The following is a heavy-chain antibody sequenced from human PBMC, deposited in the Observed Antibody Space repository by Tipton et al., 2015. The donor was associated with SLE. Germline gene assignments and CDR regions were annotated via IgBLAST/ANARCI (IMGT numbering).Heavy chain of an antibody. CDR3: ARVDRGTRYFDL. CDR2: NYYSGST. D-gene: IGHD1-26*01. Sequence: LRLSCSVSGASISNDCHYWSWIRHHPGKGLEWIGYNYYSGSTYYNPSLKSRLSISVDTSKNQFSLNLRYVTAADTAVYYCARVDRGTRYFDLWGRGTLVTVSS. J-gene: IGHJ2*01. V-gene: IGHV4-31*03. CDR1: GASISNDCHY.